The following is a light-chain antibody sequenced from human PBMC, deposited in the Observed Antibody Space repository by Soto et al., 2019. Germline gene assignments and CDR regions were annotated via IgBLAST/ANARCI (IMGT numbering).Light chain of an antibody. Sequence: QSVLTQPPSVSGAPGQRVTISCTGSSSNIGAGYDVHWYQQLPGTAPKLLIYGNSNRPSGVPDRFSGSKSGTSASLAITGLQAEDEADYYCQSYDSSLSGSVFGGVTKLTV. V-gene: IGLV1-40*01. CDR3: QSYDSSLSGSV. CDR2: GNS. CDR1: SSNIGAGYD. J-gene: IGLJ3*02.